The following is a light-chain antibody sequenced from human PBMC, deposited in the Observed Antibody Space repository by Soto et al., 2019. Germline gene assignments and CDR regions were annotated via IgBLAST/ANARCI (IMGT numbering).Light chain of an antibody. CDR3: QQTYTTPAST. V-gene: IGKV3-15*01. Sequence: EVVMTQSPATLSVSPGERATLSCRASESVSRNLAWYQQKPGQAPRLLIYDASTRATGIPDRFSGGGSGTEFTLTISSLQSEDFVLYYCQQTYTTPASTFGQGTAVDVK. CDR1: ESVSRN. J-gene: IGKJ1*01. CDR2: DAS.